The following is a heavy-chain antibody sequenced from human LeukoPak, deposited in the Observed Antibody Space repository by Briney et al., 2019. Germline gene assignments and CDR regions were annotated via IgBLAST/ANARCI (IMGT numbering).Heavy chain of an antibody. CDR1: GYTFTSYA. CDR2: INAGNGDT. CDR3: ARGYCSSTSCQYYFNY. J-gene: IGHJ4*02. Sequence: ASVKVSRKASGYTFTSYAIHWVRQAPGQRLEWLGWINAGNGDTKYSQRFQGRVTITRDTSATTAYMELTSLRSEDTAVYYCARGYCSSTSCQYYFNYWGQGTLVTVSS. V-gene: IGHV1-3*01. D-gene: IGHD2-2*01.